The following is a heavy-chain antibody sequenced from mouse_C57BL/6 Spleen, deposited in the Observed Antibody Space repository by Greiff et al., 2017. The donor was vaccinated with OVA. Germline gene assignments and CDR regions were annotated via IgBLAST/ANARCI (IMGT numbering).Heavy chain of an antibody. CDR1: GYTFTSYW. Sequence: QVQLQQPGAELVKPGASVKLSCKASGYTFTSYWMHWVKQRPGQGLEWIGMIHPNSGSTNYNEKFKSKATLTVDKSSSTAYMQLSSLTSEDSAVYYCARVGYYGSSSYYAMDYWGQGTSVTVSS. CDR2: IHPNSGST. J-gene: IGHJ4*01. CDR3: ARVGYYGSSSYYAMDY. D-gene: IGHD1-1*01. V-gene: IGHV1-64*01.